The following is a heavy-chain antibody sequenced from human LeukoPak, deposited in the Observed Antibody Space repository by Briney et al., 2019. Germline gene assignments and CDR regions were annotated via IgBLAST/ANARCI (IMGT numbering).Heavy chain of an antibody. CDR1: GFTVSSNY. J-gene: IGHJ4*02. D-gene: IGHD5-18*01. CDR2: IYSGGST. CDR3: AREGYSYGHFDY. Sequence: GGSLRLSCAASGFTVSSNYMSWVRQAPGKGLEWVSVIYSGGSTYYADSVKGRFTISRDNSKNTLYLQMNSLRAGDTAVYYCAREGYSYGHFDYWGQGTLVTVSS. V-gene: IGHV3-53*01.